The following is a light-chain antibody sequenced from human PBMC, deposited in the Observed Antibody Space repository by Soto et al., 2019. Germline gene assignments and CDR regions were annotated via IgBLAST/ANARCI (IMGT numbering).Light chain of an antibody. CDR1: QDISNY. V-gene: IGKV1-33*01. CDR2: DAS. CDR3: QQYDNLPIT. Sequence: DIQMTQSPSSLSASVGDRVTITCQASQDISNYLNWYQQKPGKAPKLLIYDASNLETGVPSRFSGSESGTDFTFAISSRQPEDIATYYCQQYDNLPITFGQGTRLEIK. J-gene: IGKJ5*01.